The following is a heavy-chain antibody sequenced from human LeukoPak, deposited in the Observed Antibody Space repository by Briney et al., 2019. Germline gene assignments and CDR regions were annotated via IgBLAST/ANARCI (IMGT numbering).Heavy chain of an antibody. Sequence: SETLSLTCTVSGGSISSYYWSWIRQPPGKGLEWIGYIYYSGSTNYNPSLKSRVTISVDTSKNQFSLKLSSVTAADTAVYYCARERSGYSSSWYHLGYWGQGTLVSVSS. CDR2: IYYSGST. J-gene: IGHJ4*02. V-gene: IGHV4-59*01. CDR1: GGSISSYY. D-gene: IGHD6-13*01. CDR3: ARERSGYSSSWYHLGY.